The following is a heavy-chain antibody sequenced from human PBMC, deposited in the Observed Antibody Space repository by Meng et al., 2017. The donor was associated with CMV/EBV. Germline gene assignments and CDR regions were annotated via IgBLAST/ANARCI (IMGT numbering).Heavy chain of an antibody. CDR3: ARPKGGKSPLFDY. D-gene: IGHD4-23*01. Sequence: HLQLLEPGPGLAKPSETLSPTCTVSGGSTSSGSYYWGWIRQPPGKGLEWIGSIYYSGSTYYNPSLKSRVTISVDTSKNQFSMKLSSVTAADTAVYYCARPKGGKSPLFDYWGQGTLVTVSS. CDR2: IYYSGST. J-gene: IGHJ4*02. CDR1: GGSTSSGSYY. V-gene: IGHV4-39*07.